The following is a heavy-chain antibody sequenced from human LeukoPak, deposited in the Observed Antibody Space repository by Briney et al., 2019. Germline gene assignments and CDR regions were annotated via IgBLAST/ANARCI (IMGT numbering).Heavy chain of an antibody. CDR2: INHSGST. CDR3: ARDLLRFYNWFDP. CDR1: GGSFSGYY. Sequence: SETLSLTCAVYGGSFSGYYWSWIRQPPGKGLEWIGEINHSGSTNYNPSLKSRVTISVDTSKNQFSLKLSSVTAADTAVYYCARDLLRFYNWFDPWGQGTLVTVSS. V-gene: IGHV4-34*01. J-gene: IGHJ5*02. D-gene: IGHD3-3*01.